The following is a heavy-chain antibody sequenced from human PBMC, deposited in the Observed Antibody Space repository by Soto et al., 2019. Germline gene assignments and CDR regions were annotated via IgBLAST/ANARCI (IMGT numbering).Heavy chain of an antibody. J-gene: IGHJ2*01. CDR3: ARRKNRWLHLWYFEL. Sequence: QVQLVQSGAEVKKPGSSVTVSCKASGGTFSSYTISWVRQSPGQGLEWMGGISPIFGTANYTQKFQGRVMITRNQTSSTIYMELRRLISEDKAVYYCARRKNRWLHLWYFELWGRGTLVTVSS. V-gene: IGHV1-69*05. CDR2: ISPIFGTA. D-gene: IGHD5-12*01. CDR1: GGTFSSYT.